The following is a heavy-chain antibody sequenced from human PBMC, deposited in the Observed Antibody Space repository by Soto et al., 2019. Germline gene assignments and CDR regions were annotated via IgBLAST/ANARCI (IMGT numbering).Heavy chain of an antibody. CDR3: ASPGGAPHYYGMDV. CDR2: INPSGGST. V-gene: IGHV1-46*01. CDR1: GYTFTSYY. D-gene: IGHD2-21*01. J-gene: IGHJ6*02. Sequence: QVQLVQSGAEVKKPGASVKVSCKASGYTFTSYYMHWVRQAPGQGLEWMGIINPSGGSTSYAQKFQGRVTMTMDTSKSTVYMELISLRSEDTAVYYCASPGGAPHYYGMDVWGQGTTVTVSS.